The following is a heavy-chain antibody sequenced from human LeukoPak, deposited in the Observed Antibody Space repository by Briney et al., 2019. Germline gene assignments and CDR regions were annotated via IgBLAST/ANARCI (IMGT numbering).Heavy chain of an antibody. D-gene: IGHD5-12*01. CDR3: ARTRGYSGYEDFDY. CDR2: IYYSGSP. Sequence: SQTLSLTCTVSGGSICSGGYYWSWIRQHPGKGLEWIGYIYYSGSPYYNPSLKSRVTISVDTSKNQFSLKLSSVTAADTAVYYCARTRGYSGYEDFDYWGQGTLVTVSS. V-gene: IGHV4-31*03. CDR1: GGSICSGGYY. J-gene: IGHJ4*02.